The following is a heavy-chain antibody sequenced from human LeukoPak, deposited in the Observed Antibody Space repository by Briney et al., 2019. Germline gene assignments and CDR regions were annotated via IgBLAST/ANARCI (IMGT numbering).Heavy chain of an antibody. V-gene: IGHV1-24*01. CDR3: ARARGYRGAFDY. Sequence: ASVKVSCKVSGYTLTELSMHWVRQAPGKGLEWMGGFDPEDGETSYAQKFQGRVTMTEDTSTDTAYMELSSLRSEDTAVYYCARARGYRGAFDYWGQGTLVTVSS. J-gene: IGHJ4*02. CDR2: FDPEDGET. CDR1: GYTLTELS. D-gene: IGHD5-18*01.